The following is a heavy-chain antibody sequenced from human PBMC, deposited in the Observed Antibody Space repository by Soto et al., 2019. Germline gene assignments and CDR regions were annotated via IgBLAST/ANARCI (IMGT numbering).Heavy chain of an antibody. V-gene: IGHV1-2*02. CDR3: ARIKWGLDYYNGMDV. J-gene: IGHJ6*02. D-gene: IGHD1-26*01. CDR1: GYSVSDYF. CDR2: INPKSAAT. Sequence: GASVKVSCKASGYSVSDYFIQWVRRAPGQGLEWVAWINPKSAATNYAKKFQGRVSLTWDTSFSTAYMELTRLKPDDTAVYYCARIKWGLDYYNGMDVWGQGTTVTVSS.